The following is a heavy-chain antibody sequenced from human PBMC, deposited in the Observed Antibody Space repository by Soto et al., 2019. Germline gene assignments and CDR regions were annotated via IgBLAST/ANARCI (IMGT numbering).Heavy chain of an antibody. Sequence: EVQLVESGGGLVQPGGSLRLSCAASGFTFNDHYMDWVRQAPGKGLEWVGRARDKPNSYTTEYAASVKGRFIISRDDSKNSLYLQMNSLKTEDTAVYYCASWTSMDYYFDYWGQGTLVTVSS. D-gene: IGHD5-18*01. V-gene: IGHV3-72*01. CDR2: ARDKPNSYTT. J-gene: IGHJ4*02. CDR3: ASWTSMDYYFDY. CDR1: GFTFNDHY.